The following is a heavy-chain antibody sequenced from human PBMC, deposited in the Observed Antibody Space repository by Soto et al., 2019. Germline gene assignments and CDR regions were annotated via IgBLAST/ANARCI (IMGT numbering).Heavy chain of an antibody. CDR3: ARRIAYASNPFDY. CDR2: IYPGDSDT. Sequence: PGASLKISCQGSGYSFTTYWIGWVRQMPGKGLEWMGIIYPGDSDTTYSPSFQGQVSISADKSISTAYLQWTSLKASDTAMYYCARRIAYASNPFDYWGQGTLVTVSS. D-gene: IGHD2-8*01. V-gene: IGHV5-51*01. J-gene: IGHJ4*02. CDR1: GYSFTTYW.